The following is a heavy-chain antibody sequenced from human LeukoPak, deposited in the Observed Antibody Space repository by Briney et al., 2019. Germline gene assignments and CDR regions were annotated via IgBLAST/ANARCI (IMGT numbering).Heavy chain of an antibody. CDR3: AREGRYFDWLGNGGAYDI. J-gene: IGHJ3*02. CDR2: INAVNGNT. V-gene: IGHV1-3*01. Sequence: ASVKVSCKASGYTFTSFAMHWVRQAPGQRLEWMGWINAVNGNTKYSQKFQGRVTITRDTSASTAYMELSSLRSEDTAVYYCAREGRYFDWLGNGGAYDIWGQGTMVTVSS. CDR1: GYTFTSFA. D-gene: IGHD3-9*01.